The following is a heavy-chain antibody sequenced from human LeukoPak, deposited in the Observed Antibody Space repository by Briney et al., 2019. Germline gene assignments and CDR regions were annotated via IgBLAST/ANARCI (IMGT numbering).Heavy chain of an antibody. D-gene: IGHD6-19*01. CDR3: ARGSGWYDY. CDR1: GFTFSSYG. J-gene: IGHJ4*02. CDR2: IWYDGSNK. Sequence: GGSLRLSCAASGFTFSSYGMHWVRQAPDKGLEWVAVIWYDGSNKYYADSVKGRFTISRDNSKNTLYLQMNSLRAEDTAVYYCARGSGWYDYWGQGTLVTVSS. V-gene: IGHV3-33*08.